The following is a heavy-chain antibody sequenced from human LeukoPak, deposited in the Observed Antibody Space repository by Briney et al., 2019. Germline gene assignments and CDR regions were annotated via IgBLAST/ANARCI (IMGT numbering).Heavy chain of an antibody. J-gene: IGHJ5*02. CDR3: ARRLTQYDCFDP. CDR2: TYYRSTWYN. V-gene: IGHV6-1*01. Sequence: SQTLSLTCAISGDSVSSNSVTWNWIRQSPSRGLEWLGRTYYRSTWYNDYAVSVRGRITVNPDTSKNQFSQHLNSVTPEDTAVYYCARRLTQYDCFDPWGQGILVTVSS. D-gene: IGHD2-2*01. CDR1: GDSVSSNSVT.